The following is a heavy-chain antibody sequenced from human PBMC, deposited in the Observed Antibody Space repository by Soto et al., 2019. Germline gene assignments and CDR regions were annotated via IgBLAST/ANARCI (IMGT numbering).Heavy chain of an antibody. CDR2: IKQDGSEK. D-gene: IGHD2-15*01. CDR1: GFTFSDYW. V-gene: IGHV3-7*01. J-gene: IGHJ4*02. CDR3: ERHYRCSYNHCFPY. Sequence: PGESLKISCAASGFTFSDYWMSWVRQAPGKGLEWVANIKQDGSEKYYVDSVKGRFTISRDNAKNSVYLQMNSLRVEETALHYRERHYRCSYNHCFPYWGQGNLVTVSS.